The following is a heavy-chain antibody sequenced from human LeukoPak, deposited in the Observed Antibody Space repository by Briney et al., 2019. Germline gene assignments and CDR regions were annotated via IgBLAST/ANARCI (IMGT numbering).Heavy chain of an antibody. CDR1: GGSISSYY. V-gene: IGHV4-59*12. J-gene: IGHJ4*02. Sequence: PSETLSLTCTVSGGSISSYYWSWIRQPPGKGLEWIGYIYYSGSTNYNPSLKSRVTMSVDTSKNQFSLKLSSVTAADTAVYYCARGNFCSGGSCYSEEGGYFDYWGQGTLVTVSS. CDR2: IYYSGST. CDR3: ARGNFCSGGSCYSEEGGYFDY. D-gene: IGHD2-15*01.